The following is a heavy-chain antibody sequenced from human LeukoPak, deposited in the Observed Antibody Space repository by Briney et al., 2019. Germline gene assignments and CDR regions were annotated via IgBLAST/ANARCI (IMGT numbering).Heavy chain of an antibody. CDR2: IYRNDDK. D-gene: IGHD3-22*01. V-gene: IGHV2-5*01. J-gene: IGHJ4*02. Sequence: SGPTLVNPTQTLTLTCTFSGFSLSTSGVGVGWIRQPPGKALEWLALIYRNDDKRYSPSLKSRLTITKDTSKHQVVLTMTNMDPVDTATYYCAHRGDSSGYFSYYFDYWGQGTLVTVSS. CDR3: AHRGDSSGYFSYYFDY. CDR1: GFSLSTSGVG.